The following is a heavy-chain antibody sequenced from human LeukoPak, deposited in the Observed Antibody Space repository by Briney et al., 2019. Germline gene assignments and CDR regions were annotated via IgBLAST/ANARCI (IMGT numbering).Heavy chain of an antibody. Sequence: PSETLSLTCTVSGGSFSSYYWTWIRQPPGKGLEWIGYIDHSGSTNYNPSLKSRVSISSDTSKNQFSLKLSSVTAADTAVYYCARTYYYDSSGLPYFDYWGQGTLVTVSS. CDR3: ARTYYYDSSGLPYFDY. D-gene: IGHD3-22*01. CDR1: GGSFSSYY. J-gene: IGHJ4*02. V-gene: IGHV4-59*08. CDR2: IDHSGST.